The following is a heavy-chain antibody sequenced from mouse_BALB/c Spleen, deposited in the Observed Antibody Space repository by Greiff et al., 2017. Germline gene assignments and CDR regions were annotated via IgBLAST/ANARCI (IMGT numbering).Heavy chain of an antibody. D-gene: IGHD2-10*01. Sequence: VQLQQSGPELEKPGASVKISCKASGYSFTGYNMNWVKQSNGKSLEWIGNIDPYYGGTSYNQKFKGKATLTVDKSSSTAYMQLKSLTSEDSAVYYCARGGAYYGNYVDSWFAYWGQGTLVTVSA. CDR2: IDPYYGGT. J-gene: IGHJ3*01. V-gene: IGHV1-39*01. CDR3: ARGGAYYGNYVDSWFAY. CDR1: GYSFTGYN.